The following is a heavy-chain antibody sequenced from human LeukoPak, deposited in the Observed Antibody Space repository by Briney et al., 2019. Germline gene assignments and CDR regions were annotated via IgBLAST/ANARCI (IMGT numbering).Heavy chain of an antibody. CDR3: AKDLYRSGFYATSFDY. D-gene: IGHD6-19*01. CDR1: GFTFSTYG. Sequence: PGGSLRLSCAASGFTFSTYGMHWVRQAPGKGLEWVAFIRADGSEKYYADSVKGQITISRDNSKNTLYLQMKSLRTEDTAVYYCAKDLYRSGFYATSFDYWGQGTLVTVSS. V-gene: IGHV3-30*02. J-gene: IGHJ4*02. CDR2: IRADGSEK.